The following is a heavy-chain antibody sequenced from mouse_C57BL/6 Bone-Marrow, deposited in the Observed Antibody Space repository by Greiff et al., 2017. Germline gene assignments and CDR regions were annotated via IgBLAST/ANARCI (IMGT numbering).Heavy chain of an antibody. Sequence: EVQLQQSGPELVKPGASVKISCKASGYTFTDYYMNWVKQSHGKSLEWIGDINPNNGGTSYNQKFKGKATLTVDKSSSTAYMELRSLTSEDSAVYYCARDGNRYGSSSFAYWGQGTLVTVSA. D-gene: IGHD1-1*01. J-gene: IGHJ3*01. V-gene: IGHV1-26*01. CDR1: GYTFTDYY. CDR3: ARDGNRYGSSSFAY. CDR2: INPNNGGT.